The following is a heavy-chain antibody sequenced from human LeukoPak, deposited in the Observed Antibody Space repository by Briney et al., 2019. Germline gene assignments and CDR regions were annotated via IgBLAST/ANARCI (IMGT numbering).Heavy chain of an antibody. CDR2: IYYSGST. CDR1: GGSISSSSYY. CDR3: ARQWNDYVWGSYRYTFDY. J-gene: IGHJ4*02. D-gene: IGHD3-16*02. V-gene: IGHV4-39*01. Sequence: PSETLSLTCTVSGGSISSSSYYWGWIRPPPGKGLEWIGSIYYSGSTYYNPSLKSRVTISVDTSKNQFSLKLSSVTASDTAVYYCARQWNDYVWGSYRYTFDYWGQGTLVTVSS.